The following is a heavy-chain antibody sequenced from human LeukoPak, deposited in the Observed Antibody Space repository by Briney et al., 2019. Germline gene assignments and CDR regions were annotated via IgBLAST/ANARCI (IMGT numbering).Heavy chain of an antibody. D-gene: IGHD3-10*01. J-gene: IGHJ4*02. CDR3: ARGGPGLGSYSDY. CDR1: GFTFSSYS. V-gene: IGHV3-21*01. CDR2: ISSSSSYI. Sequence: SGGSLRLSCAASGFTFSSYSMNWVRQAPGKGLEWVSSISSSSSYIYYTDSVKGRFTISRDNAKNSLYLQMNSLRAEDTAVYYCARGGPGLGSYSDYWGQGTLVSVSS.